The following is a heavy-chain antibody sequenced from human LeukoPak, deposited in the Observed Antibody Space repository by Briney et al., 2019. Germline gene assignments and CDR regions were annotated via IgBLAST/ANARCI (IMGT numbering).Heavy chain of an antibody. Sequence: PSETLSLTCTVSGGSFSSGDYYWSWIRQPPGKGLEWIGHIYYSGSTYYNPSLKSRVTISLDTSKKQFSLKLRSVTAADTAVYYCARDYGSGSQFYYYYGMDVWGQGTTVTVSS. CDR2: IYYSGST. CDR3: ARDYGSGSQFYYYYGMDV. J-gene: IGHJ6*02. D-gene: IGHD3-10*01. V-gene: IGHV4-30-4*01. CDR1: GGSFSSGDYY.